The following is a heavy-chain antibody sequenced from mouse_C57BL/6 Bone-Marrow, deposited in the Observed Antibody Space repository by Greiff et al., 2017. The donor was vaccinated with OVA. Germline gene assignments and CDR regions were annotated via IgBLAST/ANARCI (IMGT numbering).Heavy chain of an antibody. CDR3: ARPGYYDSGGGFAY. CDR2: IYPGDGDT. J-gene: IGHJ3*01. Sequence: QVHVKQSGPELVKPGASVKISCKASGYAFSSSWMNWVKQRPGQGLEWIGRIYPGDGDTNYNGKFKGKATLTADKSSSTAYMQLSSLTSEDSAVYFCARPGYYDSGGGFAYWGQGTLVTVSA. D-gene: IGHD1-1*01. V-gene: IGHV1-82*01. CDR1: GYAFSSSW.